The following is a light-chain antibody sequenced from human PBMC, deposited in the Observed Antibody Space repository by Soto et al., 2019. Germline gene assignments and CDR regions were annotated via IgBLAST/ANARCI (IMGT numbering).Light chain of an antibody. Sequence: DIQMTQSPSSVSASVGDRVTITCRASQGVKTDLGWYQQKPGKAPKRLIYAASRLQSGVPSRVSGSGPWAEITLTNSSLQPEDFASYYCLQHYSYPLTFGGGTRVEIK. CDR2: AAS. V-gene: IGKV1-17*01. CDR1: QGVKTD. J-gene: IGKJ4*01. CDR3: LQHYSYPLT.